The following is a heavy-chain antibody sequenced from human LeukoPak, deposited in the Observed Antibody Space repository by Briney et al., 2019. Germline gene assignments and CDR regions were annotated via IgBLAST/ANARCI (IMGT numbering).Heavy chain of an antibody. CDR2: INANTGGT. Sequence: ASVKVSCKASGYSFSDYYVYWVRQAAGQGLEWMGVINANTGGTYYAQKFQGRVTMTRDTSISTAYMELSILTSDDTAEYYCARGLAVAENWGQGTLVTVSS. J-gene: IGHJ4*02. V-gene: IGHV1-2*02. CDR1: GYSFSDYY. CDR3: ARGLAVAEN. D-gene: IGHD6-19*01.